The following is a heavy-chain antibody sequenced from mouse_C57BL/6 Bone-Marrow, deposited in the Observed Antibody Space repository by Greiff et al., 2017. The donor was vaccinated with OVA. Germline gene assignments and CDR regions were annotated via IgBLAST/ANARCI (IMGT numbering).Heavy chain of an antibody. CDR3: AKEGYYGPDYFDY. V-gene: IGHV1-81*01. D-gene: IGHD1-1*01. J-gene: IGHJ2*01. CDR1: GYTFTSYG. Sequence: LVESGAELARPGASVKLSCKASGYTFTSYGISWVKQRTGQGLEWIGEIYPRSGNTYYNEKFKGKATLTADKSSSTAYMELRSLTSGDSAVYFCAKEGYYGPDYFDYWGQGTTLTVSS. CDR2: IYPRSGNT.